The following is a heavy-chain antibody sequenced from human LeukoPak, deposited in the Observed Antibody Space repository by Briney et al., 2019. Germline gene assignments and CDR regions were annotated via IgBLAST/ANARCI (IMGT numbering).Heavy chain of an antibody. CDR1: GFTFSSYW. CDR2: ISGDESST. V-gene: IGHV3-74*01. Sequence: PGGSLRLSCAASGFTFSSYWMHWVRQAPGKGLVWVSRISGDESSTSYADSVEGRFTISRYNAKNTLYLQMNSLRAEDTAVYFCAREPHSDYSDHSDAFDIWGQGTMVTVSS. D-gene: IGHD4-17*01. CDR3: AREPHSDYSDHSDAFDI. J-gene: IGHJ3*02.